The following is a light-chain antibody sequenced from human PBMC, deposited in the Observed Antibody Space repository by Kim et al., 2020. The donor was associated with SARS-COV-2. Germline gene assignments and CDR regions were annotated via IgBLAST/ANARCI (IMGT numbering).Light chain of an antibody. CDR2: NDN. CDR1: SSNIGTNT. V-gene: IGLV1-44*01. Sequence: GQTVTLSCSGSSSNIGTNTVSWYRQLPGTAPNLVIYNDNRRSSGVPDRFSASKSGNSASLAISGLQSDDEADYYCATTDDSLNGVVFGGGTKLTVL. J-gene: IGLJ3*02. CDR3: ATTDDSLNGVV.